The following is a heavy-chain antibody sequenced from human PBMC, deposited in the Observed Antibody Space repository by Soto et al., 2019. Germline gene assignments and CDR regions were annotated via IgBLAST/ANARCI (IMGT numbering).Heavy chain of an antibody. J-gene: IGHJ4*02. CDR2: IYYNGGT. CDR3: ATSYGNAWYTY. CDR1: GDSIGSSYYY. D-gene: IGHD6-13*01. V-gene: IGHV4-39*01. Sequence: SETLSLTCTVSGDSIGSSYYYWGWIRQPPGKGLEWLGSIYYNGGTSYNPSLKNRVTISVDTSKNQFSLRLSSVTAADTAVYYCATSYGNAWYTYWGQGTQVTVSS.